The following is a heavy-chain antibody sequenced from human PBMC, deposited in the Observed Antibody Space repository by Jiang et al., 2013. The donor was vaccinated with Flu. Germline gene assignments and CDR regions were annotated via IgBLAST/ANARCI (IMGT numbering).Heavy chain of an antibody. CDR3: ARETYYYDSSGYGFDY. J-gene: IGHJ4*02. D-gene: IGHD3-22*01. CDR1: GFTFSSYG. Sequence: ASGFTFSSYGMHWVRQAPGKGLEWVAVIWYDGSNKYYADSVKGRFTISRDNSKNTLYLQMNSLRAEDTAVYYCARETYYYDSSGYGFDYWGQGTLVTVSS. V-gene: IGHV3-33*01. CDR2: IWYDGSNK.